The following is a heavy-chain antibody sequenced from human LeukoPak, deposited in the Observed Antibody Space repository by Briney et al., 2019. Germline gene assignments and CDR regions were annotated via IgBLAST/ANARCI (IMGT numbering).Heavy chain of an antibody. J-gene: IGHJ3*02. CDR2: IYYSGSI. D-gene: IGHD5-24*01. CDR1: GGSISSYY. Sequence: SETLSLTCTVSGGSISSYYWSWIRQPPGKGLEWIGYIYYSGSINYNPSLKSRVTISVDTSKNQFSLKLSSVTAADTAVCYCARGLLDGYTHPAAFDIWGQGTMVTVSS. CDR3: ARGLLDGYTHPAAFDI. V-gene: IGHV4-59*01.